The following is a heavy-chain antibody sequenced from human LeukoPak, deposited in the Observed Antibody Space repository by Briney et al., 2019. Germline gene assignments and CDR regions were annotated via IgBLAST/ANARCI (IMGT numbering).Heavy chain of an antibody. D-gene: IGHD1-1*01. J-gene: IGHJ4*02. CDR2: INPNSGGT. Sequence: ASVTVSFKASGYTFTDYYMHWVRQAPGQGREWMGWINPNSGGTNYAQKFQGWVTMTRDTSISTAYMELSRLRSDDTAVYYCARETGTTLSFDYWGQGTLVTVSS. CDR3: ARETGTTLSFDY. V-gene: IGHV1-2*04. CDR1: GYTFTDYY.